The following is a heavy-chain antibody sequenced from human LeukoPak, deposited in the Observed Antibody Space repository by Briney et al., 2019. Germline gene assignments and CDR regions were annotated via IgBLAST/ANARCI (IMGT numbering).Heavy chain of an antibody. D-gene: IGHD1-26*01. J-gene: IGHJ4*02. Sequence: SETLSLTCTVSGGFISSYYWSWIRQPPGKGLEWIGYIYYSGSTNYNPSLKSRVTISVDTSKNQFSLKLSSVTAADTAVYCCASAQGLVGAIGYWGQGTLVTVSS. CDR3: ASAQGLVGAIGY. CDR2: IYYSGST. CDR1: GGFISSYY. V-gene: IGHV4-59*01.